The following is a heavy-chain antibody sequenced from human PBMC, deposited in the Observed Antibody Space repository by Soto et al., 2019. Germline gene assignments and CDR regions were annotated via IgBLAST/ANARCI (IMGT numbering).Heavy chain of an antibody. CDR1: GYTFTSYA. Sequence: QVQLVQSGAEVKKPGASVKVSCKASGYTFTSYAMHWVRQAPGQRLEWMGWINARNGNTKYSLKCQGRVTITRDTSASTAYMELSSLRSEDTAVYFCAIGLGLYYFDYWGQGTLVTVSS. V-gene: IGHV1-3*01. CDR2: INARNGNT. CDR3: AIGLGLYYFDY. J-gene: IGHJ4*02. D-gene: IGHD1-26*01.